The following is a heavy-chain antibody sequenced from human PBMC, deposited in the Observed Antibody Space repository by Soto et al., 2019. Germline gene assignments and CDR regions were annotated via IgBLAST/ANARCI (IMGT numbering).Heavy chain of an antibody. CDR2: IYHSGST. D-gene: IGHD2-2*01. Sequence: SETLSLTCAVSGYSISSGYYWAWIRQPPGKGLEWIGTIYHSGSTFHNPSLKSRVTISVDTSKNQFSLRLSSVAAADTAVYYCAVGYCSSASCSREYFQHWGQGTLVTVSS. J-gene: IGHJ1*01. CDR1: GYSISSGYY. CDR3: AVGYCSSASCSREYFQH. V-gene: IGHV4-38-2*01.